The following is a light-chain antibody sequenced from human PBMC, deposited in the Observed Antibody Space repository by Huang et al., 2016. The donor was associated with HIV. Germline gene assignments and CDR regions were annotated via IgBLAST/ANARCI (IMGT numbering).Light chain of an antibody. Sequence: DIQMTQSPTTLSASIGDRVTITCRANQSISSWLAWYQQKPGKAPKRLIYKASSLESGVPSRFSGSGSGTEFTLTISSLQPDDVATYYCQQYNSYSYTFGQGTELEIK. V-gene: IGKV1-5*03. CDR2: KAS. CDR3: QQYNSYSYT. CDR1: QSISSW. J-gene: IGKJ2*01.